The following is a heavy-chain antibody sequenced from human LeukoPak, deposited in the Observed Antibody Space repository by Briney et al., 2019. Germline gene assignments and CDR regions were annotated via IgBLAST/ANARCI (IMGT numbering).Heavy chain of an antibody. V-gene: IGHV4-34*01. Sequence: SETLSLTCAVYGGSFSGYYWSWIRQPPGKGLEWIGEINHSGSTNYNPSLKSRVTISVDTSKNQFSLKLSSVTAADTAVYYCARVGRTDYYTIRRIYYFDYWGQGTLVTVSS. CDR1: GGSFSGYY. CDR3: ARVGRTDYYTIRRIYYFDY. D-gene: IGHD1-26*01. CDR2: INHSGST. J-gene: IGHJ4*02.